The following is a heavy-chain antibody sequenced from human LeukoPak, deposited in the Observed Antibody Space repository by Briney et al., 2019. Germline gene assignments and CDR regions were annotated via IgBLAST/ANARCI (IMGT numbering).Heavy chain of an antibody. CDR2: ISYYGSKK. Sequence: GGSLRLSCGPCGVTFSSYAMHGVRQAPDKGVEGGAVISYYGSKKYYAHSVKGRFTISRDNSKNTLYLQMNSLRAEDTAVYYCAGTWIQLWFAAFDIWGQGTMVTVSS. V-gene: IGHV3-30-3*01. J-gene: IGHJ3*02. CDR1: GVTFSSYA. D-gene: IGHD5-18*01. CDR3: AGTWIQLWFAAFDI.